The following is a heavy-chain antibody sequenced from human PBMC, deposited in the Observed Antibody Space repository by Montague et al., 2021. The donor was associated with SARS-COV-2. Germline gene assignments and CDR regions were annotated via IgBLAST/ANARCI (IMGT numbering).Heavy chain of an antibody. V-gene: IGHV4-30-2*01. J-gene: IGHJ6*02. D-gene: IGHD5-12*01. CDR3: ARQPLGYDFVYYYYGMDV. CDR1: GGSMSSGGYS. CDR2: IYHSGST. Sequence: TLSLTCAVSGGSMSSGGYSWSWIRQPPGKGLEWIGYIYHSGSTYYNPSLKSRVTISVDRSKNQFSLKLSSVTPEDTAVYYCARQPLGYDFVYYYYGMDVWGQGTRSPSP.